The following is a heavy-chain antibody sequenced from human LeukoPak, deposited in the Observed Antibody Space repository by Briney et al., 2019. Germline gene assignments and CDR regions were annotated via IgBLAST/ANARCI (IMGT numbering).Heavy chain of an antibody. CDR2: ISAYNGNT. Sequence: GASVKVSCKASGGTFSSYVISWVRQAPGQGLEWMGWISAYNGNTNYAQKLQGRVTMTTDTSTSTAYMELRSLRSDDTAVYYCARTRSENTGGWFDPWGQGTLVTVSS. V-gene: IGHV1-18*01. J-gene: IGHJ5*02. D-gene: IGHD2-2*01. CDR1: GGTFSSYV. CDR3: ARTRSENTGGWFDP.